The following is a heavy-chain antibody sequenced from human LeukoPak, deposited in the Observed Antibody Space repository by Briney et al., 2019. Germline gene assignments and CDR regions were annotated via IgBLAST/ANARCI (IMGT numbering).Heavy chain of an antibody. Sequence: GGSLRLSCAAFGFTFSSYAMSWVRQAPGKGLEWVSAISGSGGSTYYADSVKGRFTISRDNSKNTLYLQMNSLRAEDTAVYYCAKGHCSSTSCYTAGYYYYYGMDVWGKGTTVTVSS. V-gene: IGHV3-23*01. CDR3: AKGHCSSTSCYTAGYYYYYGMDV. J-gene: IGHJ6*04. CDR1: GFTFSSYA. D-gene: IGHD2-2*02. CDR2: ISGSGGST.